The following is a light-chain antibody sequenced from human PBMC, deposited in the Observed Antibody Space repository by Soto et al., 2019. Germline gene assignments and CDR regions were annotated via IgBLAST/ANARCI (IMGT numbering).Light chain of an antibody. Sequence: QSVLTQPPSASGTPGQRVTISCSGSYSNIGGNTVNWYQQLLGTAPKLLIYSNNQRPSGVPDRFSGSKSGTSASLAIRGLQSEDEADYYCAAWDDSLNGRVFGGGTKLTVL. CDR3: AAWDDSLNGRV. V-gene: IGLV1-44*01. J-gene: IGLJ2*01. CDR2: SNN. CDR1: YSNIGGNT.